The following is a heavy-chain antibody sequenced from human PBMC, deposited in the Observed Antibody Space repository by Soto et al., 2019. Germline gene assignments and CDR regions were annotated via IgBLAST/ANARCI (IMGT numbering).Heavy chain of an antibody. CDR2: IYYSGST. CDR3: ARVRGRGFYDSSGYSRRYFDY. CDR1: GGSISSGGYY. D-gene: IGHD3-22*01. J-gene: IGHJ4*02. Sequence: QVQLQESGPGLVKPSQTLSLTCTVSGGSISSGGYYWSWIRQHPGKGLEWIGYIYYSGSTYYNPSLKSRVTISVDTSKNQFSLKLSSVTAADTAVYYCARVRGRGFYDSSGYSRRYFDYWGQGTLVTVSS. V-gene: IGHV4-31*03.